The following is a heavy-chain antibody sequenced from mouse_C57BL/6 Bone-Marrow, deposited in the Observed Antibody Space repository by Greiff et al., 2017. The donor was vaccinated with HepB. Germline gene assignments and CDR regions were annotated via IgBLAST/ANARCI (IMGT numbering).Heavy chain of an antibody. D-gene: IGHD1-1*01. CDR1: GYTFTSYW. Sequence: QVQLQQPGAELVKPGASVKLSCKASGYTFTSYWMQWVKQRPGQGLEWIGEIDPSDSYTNFNQKFKGKATLTVDTSSSTAYMQLSSLTSEDSAVYYCAREGSSSFDYWGQGTTLTVSS. CDR3: AREGSSSFDY. V-gene: IGHV1-50*01. CDR2: IDPSDSYT. J-gene: IGHJ2*01.